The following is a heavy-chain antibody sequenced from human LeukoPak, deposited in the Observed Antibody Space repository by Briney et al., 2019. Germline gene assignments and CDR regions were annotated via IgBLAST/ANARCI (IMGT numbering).Heavy chain of an antibody. Sequence: GGSLRLPCAASGFTFSNPWLSWVRQAPGKGLEWVGRVKSKSDGETTNYAAPVKGRFTISRDDSKNTLYLQMNSLKTEDTAVYYCTTDGYYDSSGYVLFDYWGQGTLVTVSS. V-gene: IGHV3-15*01. J-gene: IGHJ4*02. CDR3: TTDGYYDSSGYVLFDY. D-gene: IGHD3-22*01. CDR2: VKSKSDGETT. CDR1: GFTFSNPW.